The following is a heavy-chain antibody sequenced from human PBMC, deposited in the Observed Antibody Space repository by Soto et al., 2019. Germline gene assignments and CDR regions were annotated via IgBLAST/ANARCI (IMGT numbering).Heavy chain of an antibody. V-gene: IGHV3-23*01. D-gene: IGHD3-10*01. CDR3: AKKVNSGSGSQFFDY. J-gene: IGHJ4*02. CDR1: GFTFSSYS. Sequence: GGSLRLSCAASGFTFSSYSMSWVRQAPGKGLEWVSGFRSGGDDDTTYYADSVRGRFTISRDNSKNTLFLQMNSLRAEDTAIYYCAKKVNSGSGSQFFDYWGQGTLVTAPQ. CDR2: FRSGGDDDTT.